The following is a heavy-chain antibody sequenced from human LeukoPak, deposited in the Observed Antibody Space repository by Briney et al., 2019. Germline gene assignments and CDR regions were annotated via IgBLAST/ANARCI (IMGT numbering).Heavy chain of an antibody. D-gene: IGHD5-24*01. Sequence: KTSETLSLTCTVSGGSISSSSYYWGWIRQPPGKGLEWIGSIYYSGSTYYNPSLKSRVTISVDTSKNQFSLKLSSVTAADTAVYYCARHRARDGYRHSLDYWGQGTLVTVSS. CDR2: IYYSGST. J-gene: IGHJ4*02. CDR1: GGSISSSSYY. V-gene: IGHV4-39*01. CDR3: ARHRARDGYRHSLDY.